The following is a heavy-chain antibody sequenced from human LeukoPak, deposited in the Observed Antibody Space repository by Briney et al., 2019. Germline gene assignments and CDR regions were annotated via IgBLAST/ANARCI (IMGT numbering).Heavy chain of an antibody. CDR1: GFTFSNYI. Sequence: GGSLRLSCAASGFTFSNYIMNWVRQAPGKGLEWVSSISGSSSYIYYADSVKGRFTISRDNARNSLYLEMNSLRDEDTAVYSCARGSAATGSPFDYWGQGALVTVSS. J-gene: IGHJ4*02. CDR2: ISGSSSYI. CDR3: ARGSAATGSPFDY. D-gene: IGHD1-26*01. V-gene: IGHV3-21*01.